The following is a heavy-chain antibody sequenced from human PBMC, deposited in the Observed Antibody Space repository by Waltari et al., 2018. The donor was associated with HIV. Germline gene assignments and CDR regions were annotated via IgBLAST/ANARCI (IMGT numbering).Heavy chain of an antibody. CDR1: GFTISDNY. CDR2: NYSAGST. Sequence: EVQLVESGGGLIEPGGSLRLSCAASGFTISDNYMSWVRQAPGKGLRWVSVNYSAGSTYYADSVKGRFTIARDNSKNTLSLHMNSLRAEDTAVYYCARDPRSSGYYGMDVWGQGATVTVSS. V-gene: IGHV3-53*01. J-gene: IGHJ6*02. D-gene: IGHD1-26*01. CDR3: ARDPRSSGYYGMDV.